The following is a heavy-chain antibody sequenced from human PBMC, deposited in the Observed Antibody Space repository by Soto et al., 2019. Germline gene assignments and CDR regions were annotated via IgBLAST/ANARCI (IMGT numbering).Heavy chain of an antibody. CDR3: ARVDDYFDSSGYYY. CDR2: ISYNGNT. J-gene: IGHJ4*02. D-gene: IGHD3-22*01. V-gene: IGHV1-18*01. CDR1: GYTFTAYG. Sequence: ASVKVSCKASGYTFTAYGITWVRQAPGQVLEWMGWISYNGNTNYAQKFQGRVTMTADTSTSTADMELRSLRSDDTAVYYCARVDDYFDSSGYYYWGQGTLVTVSS.